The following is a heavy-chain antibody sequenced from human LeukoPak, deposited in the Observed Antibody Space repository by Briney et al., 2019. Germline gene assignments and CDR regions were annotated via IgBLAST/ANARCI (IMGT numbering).Heavy chain of an antibody. Sequence: SETLSLTCAVYGGSFSGYYWSWIRQPPGKGLEWIGEINHSGSTNYNPSLKSRVTISVDTSKNQFSLKLSSVTAADSAVYYCTREGPPVHYTGYYDYWGQGTLVTVSS. D-gene: IGHD3-9*01. CDR3: TREGPPVHYTGYYDY. V-gene: IGHV4-34*01. CDR2: INHSGST. CDR1: GGSFSGYY. J-gene: IGHJ4*02.